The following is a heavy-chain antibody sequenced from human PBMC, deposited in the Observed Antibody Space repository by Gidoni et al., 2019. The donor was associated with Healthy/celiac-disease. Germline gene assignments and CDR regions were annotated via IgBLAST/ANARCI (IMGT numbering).Heavy chain of an antibody. D-gene: IGHD5-18*01. J-gene: IGHJ6*03. V-gene: IGHV1-18*01. CDR2: ISAYNGNT. CDR3: ARRLVDTAMENYYYMDV. Sequence: QVQLVQSGAEVKKPGASVKVSCKASGYTFTSYGISWVRQAPGQGLEWMGWISAYNGNTHYAQKLQGRVTMTTDTSTSTAYMELRSLRSDDTAVYYCARRLVDTAMENYYYMDVWGKGTTVTVSS. CDR1: GYTFTSYG.